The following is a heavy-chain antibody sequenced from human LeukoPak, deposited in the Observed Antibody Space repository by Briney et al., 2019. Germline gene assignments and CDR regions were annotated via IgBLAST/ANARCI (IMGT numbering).Heavy chain of an antibody. D-gene: IGHD2-2*01. Sequence: GGSLRLSCTGSGFPFNMFAMNWVRQAPGQGLEWVSGLSRGGETRKYADSVKGRFTISRDNAENSLYLQMNSLRVEDTAVYYCASRYCSGTSCYAFDYWGQGTLVTVSS. CDR2: LSRGGETR. J-gene: IGHJ4*02. CDR1: GFPFNMFA. V-gene: IGHV3-23*01. CDR3: ASRYCSGTSCYAFDY.